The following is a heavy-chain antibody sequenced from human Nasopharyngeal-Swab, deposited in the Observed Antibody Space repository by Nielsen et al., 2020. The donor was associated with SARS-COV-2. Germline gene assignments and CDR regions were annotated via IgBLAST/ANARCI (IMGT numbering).Heavy chain of an antibody. D-gene: IGHD2-21*01. CDR3: ARRGRLWGEGY. V-gene: IGHV4-39*01. J-gene: IGHJ4*02. Sequence: SETLSLTCTVSDGSISSYYWSWIRQPPGKGLEWIGSIYYSGSTYYNPSLKSRVTISVDTSKNQFSLKLSSVTAADTAVYYCARRGRLWGEGYWGQGTLVTVSS. CDR1: DGSISSYY. CDR2: IYYSGST.